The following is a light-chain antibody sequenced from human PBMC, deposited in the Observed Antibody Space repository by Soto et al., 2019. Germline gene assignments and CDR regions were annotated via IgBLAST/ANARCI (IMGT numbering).Light chain of an antibody. J-gene: IGLJ1*01. Sequence: QSVLTQPPSASGTPGQRVIISCSGSSSNIGTNTVNWYQQLPGTAPELLIYSNAQRPSGVPDRFSGFKSGTSASLAISGLQSEDEADYYCAAWDDSLDGHVFGTGTKLTVL. V-gene: IGLV1-44*01. CDR1: SSNIGTNT. CDR3: AAWDDSLDGHV. CDR2: SNA.